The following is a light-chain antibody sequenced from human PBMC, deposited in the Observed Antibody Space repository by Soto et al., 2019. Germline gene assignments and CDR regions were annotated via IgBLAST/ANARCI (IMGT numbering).Light chain of an antibody. J-gene: IGLJ1*01. CDR1: SSDVGGYKY. Sequence: QSALTQPASVSGSPGQSITISCTGTSSDVGGYKYVSWHQLHPGKAPKLIIYEVSNRPSGVSNRFSGSKSGNTASLTISGLQAEDEADYCCSSYSRSTAYVFGTGTKVTVL. V-gene: IGLV2-14*01. CDR2: EVS. CDR3: SSYSRSTAYV.